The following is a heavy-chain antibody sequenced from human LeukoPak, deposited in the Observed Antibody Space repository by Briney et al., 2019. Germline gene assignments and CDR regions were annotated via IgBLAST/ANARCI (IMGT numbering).Heavy chain of an antibody. Sequence: PGGSLRLSCAASGFTFSSYSMNWVRQAPGKGLEWVSYISSSSSTIYYADSVKGRFTISRDNAKNSLYLQMNSLRAGDTAVYYCAREGSGSGVDYWGQGTLVTVSS. V-gene: IGHV3-48*01. J-gene: IGHJ4*02. CDR2: ISSSSSTI. CDR3: AREGSGSGVDY. D-gene: IGHD3-10*01. CDR1: GFTFSSYS.